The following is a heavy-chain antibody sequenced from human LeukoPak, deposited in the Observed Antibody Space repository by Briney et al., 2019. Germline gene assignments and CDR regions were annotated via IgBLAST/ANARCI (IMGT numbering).Heavy chain of an antibody. V-gene: IGHV3-48*03. Sequence: GGSLRLSCAASGFTFSSYEMDWVREAPGKGLEWVSYISSSGSTIYYADSVKGRFTISRDNAKNSLYLQMNSLRAEDTAVYYCARGGGRPYCSGGSCYSWFDPWGQGTLVTVSS. J-gene: IGHJ5*02. CDR1: GFTFSSYE. CDR3: ARGGGRPYCSGGSCYSWFDP. D-gene: IGHD2-15*01. CDR2: ISSSGSTI.